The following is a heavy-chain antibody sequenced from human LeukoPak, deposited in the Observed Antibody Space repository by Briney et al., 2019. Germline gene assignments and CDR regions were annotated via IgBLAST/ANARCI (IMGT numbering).Heavy chain of an antibody. CDR1: GFSFSSYA. J-gene: IGHJ4*02. V-gene: IGHV3-23*01. Sequence: PGGSLRLSCAASGFSFSSYAMSWVRQAPGKGLEWISSFSGSGGNTYYADSVKARFTISRDNSKNTLYLQMNSLRAEDTAVYYCAVCHWHSSGCRNDYWGQGTLVTVSS. CDR2: FSGSGGNT. CDR3: AVCHWHSSGCRNDY. D-gene: IGHD6-19*01.